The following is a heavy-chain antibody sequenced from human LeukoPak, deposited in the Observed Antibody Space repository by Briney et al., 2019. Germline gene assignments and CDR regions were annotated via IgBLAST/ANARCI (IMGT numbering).Heavy chain of an antibody. Sequence: ASVTVSCKASGYSFTSYGINWVRQAPGQGLEWMGWISTYNGNTNYAQRLQGRVTMTRNTSISTAYMELSSLRSEDTAVYYCARGAAVAGTEFDYWGQGTLVTVSS. J-gene: IGHJ4*02. D-gene: IGHD6-19*01. CDR1: GYSFTSYG. CDR2: ISTYNGNT. V-gene: IGHV1-18*01. CDR3: ARGAAVAGTEFDY.